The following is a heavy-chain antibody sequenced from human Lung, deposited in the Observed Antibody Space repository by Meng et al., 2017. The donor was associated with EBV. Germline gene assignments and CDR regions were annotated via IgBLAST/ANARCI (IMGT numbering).Heavy chain of an antibody. CDR2: IYYSGST. Sequence: QVQLQESGPGLVKTSQTLVLTWTVSGGSISRGGYYWSWIRQHPGKGLEWIGYIYYSGSTYYNPSLKSRVTISVDTSKNQFSLKLSSVTAADTAVYYCAATVNDGYFDYWGQGTLVTVSS. V-gene: IGHV4-31*02. CDR1: GGSISRGGYY. CDR3: AATVNDGYFDY. D-gene: IGHD4-11*01. J-gene: IGHJ4*02.